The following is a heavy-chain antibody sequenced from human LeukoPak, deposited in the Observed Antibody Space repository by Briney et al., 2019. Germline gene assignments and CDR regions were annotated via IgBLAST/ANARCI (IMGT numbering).Heavy chain of an antibody. CDR1: GYTFTTYE. V-gene: IGHV1-8*02. J-gene: IGHJ4*02. Sequence: ASVKVSCKASGYTFTTYEIHWVRQAPGQGLEWMGWMNPNSGNTAYVQKFQGRVTMTRTTSINTAYMELSGLRSADTAVYYCASGLRYFDLYYWGQGTLVTVSS. D-gene: IGHD3-9*01. CDR2: MNPNSGNT. CDR3: ASGLRYFDLYY.